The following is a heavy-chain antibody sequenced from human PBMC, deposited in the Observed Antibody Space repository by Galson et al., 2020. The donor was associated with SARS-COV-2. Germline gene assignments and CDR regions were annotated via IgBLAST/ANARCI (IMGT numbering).Heavy chain of an antibody. V-gene: IGHV4-39*01. CDR2: IYYSGST. Sequence: SETLSLTCTVSGGYISSSSYYWGWIRQPPEKGLEWIGSIYYSGSTYYNPSLKSRVTISVDTSKNQFSLKLSSVTAADTAVYYCARQLIYCSSTSCYNNWFDPWGQGTLVTVSS. D-gene: IGHD2-2*01. CDR1: GGYISSSSYY. J-gene: IGHJ5*02. CDR3: ARQLIYCSSTSCYNNWFDP.